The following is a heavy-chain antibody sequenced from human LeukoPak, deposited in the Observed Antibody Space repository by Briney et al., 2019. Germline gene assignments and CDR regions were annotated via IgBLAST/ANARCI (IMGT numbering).Heavy chain of an antibody. J-gene: IGHJ4*02. Sequence: GGSLRLSCAASGFTFSSYGMHWVRQAPGKGLEWVAVISYDGSNKYYADSVKGRFTISRVNSKNTLYLQMNSLRAEDAAVYYCAKDHSRWGQGTLVTVSS. D-gene: IGHD2-15*01. CDR1: GFTFSSYG. CDR2: ISYDGSNK. CDR3: AKDHSR. V-gene: IGHV3-30*18.